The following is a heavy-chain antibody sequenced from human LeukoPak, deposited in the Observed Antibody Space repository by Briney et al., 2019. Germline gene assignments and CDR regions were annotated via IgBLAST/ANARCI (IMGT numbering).Heavy chain of an antibody. CDR1: GYTFTSYG. CDR3: ARGALLWFGEPSGLDV. J-gene: IGHJ6*04. D-gene: IGHD3-10*01. CDR2: ISAYNGNT. Sequence: ASVKVSCKASGYTFTSYGISWVRQAPGQGLEWMGWISAYNGNTNYAQKLQGRVTMTTDTSTSTAYMELRSLRSEDTAVYYCARGALLWFGEPSGLDVWGKGTTVTVSS. V-gene: IGHV1-18*01.